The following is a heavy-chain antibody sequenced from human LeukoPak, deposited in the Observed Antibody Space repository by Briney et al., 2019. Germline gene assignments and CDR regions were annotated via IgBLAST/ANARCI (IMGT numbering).Heavy chain of an antibody. D-gene: IGHD4-23*01. V-gene: IGHV3-23*01. CDR3: AKDXXGXXXWF. J-gene: IGHJ5*01. Sequence: GGSLRLSWAASGFTFTTYAMSWVRQAPGKGLEWVSTISRSGVNTYYADSVKGRFTISRDTSSNTLYLQMNSLTVEDTAVYYCAKDXXGXXXWF. CDR1: GFTFTTYA. CDR2: ISRSGVNT.